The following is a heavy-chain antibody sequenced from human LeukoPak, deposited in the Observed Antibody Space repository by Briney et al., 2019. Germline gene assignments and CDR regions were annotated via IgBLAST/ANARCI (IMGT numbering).Heavy chain of an antibody. CDR3: ARDGSGWYVFDY. D-gene: IGHD6-19*01. V-gene: IGHV3-48*03. J-gene: IGHJ4*02. CDR1: GFTFSSYE. CDR2: INSSGSTI. Sequence: GPLRLSCAAPGFTFSSYEMNWVRQAPRKGLGWGSYINSSGSTIYYADSVKGRFTISRDNAKNSLYLQMNSLRAEDTAVYYCARDGSGWYVFDYWGQGTLVTVSS.